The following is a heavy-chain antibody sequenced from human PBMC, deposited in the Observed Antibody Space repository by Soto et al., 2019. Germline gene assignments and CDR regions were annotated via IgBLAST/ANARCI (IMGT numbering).Heavy chain of an antibody. Sequence: SETLSLTCTVSGGSVSSSSYYWGWVRQPPGKGLEWIGSVYYSGSTYYNPSLESRVTISVDKSKNQFSLKLISVSAADTAVYYFASVGELPVWFDSWGRGNLVPVSP. V-gene: IGHV4-39*01. D-gene: IGHD3-10*01. CDR3: ASVGELPVWFDS. CDR1: GGSVSSSSYY. J-gene: IGHJ5*01. CDR2: VYYSGST.